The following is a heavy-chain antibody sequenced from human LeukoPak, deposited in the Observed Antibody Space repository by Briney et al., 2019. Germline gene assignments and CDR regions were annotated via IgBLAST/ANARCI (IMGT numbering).Heavy chain of an antibody. V-gene: IGHV5-51*01. Sequence: GESLKISCKGSGYSFTSYWIGWVRQMPGKGLEWMGIIYPGDSDTRYSPSFQGQVTISADKSISTAYLQWSSLKASDTAMYYCARQVRRSRFSSVWGGGMDVWGQGTTVTASS. D-gene: IGHD3-22*01. CDR3: ARQVRRSRFSSVWGGGMDV. CDR1: GYSFTSYW. CDR2: IYPGDSDT. J-gene: IGHJ6*02.